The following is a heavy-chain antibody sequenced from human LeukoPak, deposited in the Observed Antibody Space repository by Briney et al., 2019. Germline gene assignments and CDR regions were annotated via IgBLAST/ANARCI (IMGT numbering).Heavy chain of an antibody. CDR2: ISAYNGNT. CDR3: ARDVLLRFGPNPGWFDP. Sequence: ASVKVSCKASGYTFTSYGISWVRQAPGQGLEWMGWISAYNGNTNYAQKLQGRVTMTTDTSTSTAYMELRSLRSDDTAVYYCARDVLLRFGPNPGWFDPWGQGTLVTVSS. V-gene: IGHV1-18*01. D-gene: IGHD3-10*01. CDR1: GYTFTSYG. J-gene: IGHJ5*02.